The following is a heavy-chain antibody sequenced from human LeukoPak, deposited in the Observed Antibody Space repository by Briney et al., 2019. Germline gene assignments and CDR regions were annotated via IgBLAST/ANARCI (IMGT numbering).Heavy chain of an antibody. CDR1: GGSISSGSYY. V-gene: IGHV4-61*02. CDR3: AGEGHYYDSTGYYYGGEDY. J-gene: IGHJ4*02. CDR2: IYTSGST. D-gene: IGHD3-22*01. Sequence: SETLSLTCTVSGGSISSGSYYWSWIRQPAGKGLEWIGRIYTSGSTNYNPSLKSRVTISVDMSKNQFSLKLSSVTAADAAVYYCAGEGHYYDSTGYYYGGEDYWGQGTLVTVSS.